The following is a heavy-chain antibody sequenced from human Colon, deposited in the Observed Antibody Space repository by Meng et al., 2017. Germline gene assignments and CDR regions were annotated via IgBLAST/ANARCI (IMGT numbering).Heavy chain of an antibody. V-gene: IGHV4-61*08. Sequence: QVPLQESGPGLVRPSETLSLPFTVSGGSVTITGYYWSWIRQSPGKGLEWIGYIYYTGTTNYNPSLKSRVTISVDTSKNQFSLKLSSVTPADTAVYFCARDNLLTSGSRFCFDYWGQGALVTVSS. CDR3: ARDNLLTSGSRFCFDY. D-gene: IGHD6-19*01. CDR2: IYYTGTT. CDR1: GGSVTITGYY. J-gene: IGHJ4*02.